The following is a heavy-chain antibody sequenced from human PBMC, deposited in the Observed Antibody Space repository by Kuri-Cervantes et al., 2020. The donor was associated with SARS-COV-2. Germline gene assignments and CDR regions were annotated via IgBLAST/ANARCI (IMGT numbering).Heavy chain of an antibody. CDR3: ARDQQYYDFWSGLTNYYYYGMDV. CDR2: ISYDGSNK. CDR1: GLTFSSYA. D-gene: IGHD3-3*01. Sequence: GGSLRLSCAASGLTFSSYAMSWVRQAPGKGLEWVAVISYDGSNKYYADSVKGRFTISRDNSKNTVYLQMNSLRAEDTAVYYCARDQQYYDFWSGLTNYYYYGMDVWGQGTTVTVSS. V-gene: IGHV3-30-3*01. J-gene: IGHJ6*02.